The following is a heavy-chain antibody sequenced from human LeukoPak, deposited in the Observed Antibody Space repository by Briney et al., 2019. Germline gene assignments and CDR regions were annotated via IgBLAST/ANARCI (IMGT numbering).Heavy chain of an antibody. V-gene: IGHV1-18*01. D-gene: IGHD3-3*01. CDR2: VDPHSGDT. CDR3: ATVEWDYNFYRDV. J-gene: IGHJ6*03. CDR1: GYTFTGYV. Sequence: ASVKVSCKAFGYTFTGYVITWVRQAPGQGLEWMGYVDPHSGDTTYAQKFQGRVTMMTDTSTNTADMDLRSLRSDDTAVYFCATVEWDYNFYRDVWGKGTTVTVSS.